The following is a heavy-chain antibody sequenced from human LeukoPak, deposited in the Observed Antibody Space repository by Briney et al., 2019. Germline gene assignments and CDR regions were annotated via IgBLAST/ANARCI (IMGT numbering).Heavy chain of an antibody. CDR1: GYSFATYW. J-gene: IGHJ4*02. V-gene: IGHV5-51*01. D-gene: IGHD1-1*01. Sequence: GESLKISCKGSGYSFATYWIAWVRQMPGKGLEWMGVIFPGDSDTRYSPSFQGQVTISADKSINTAYLQWSSLKASDTAMYYCARERDYWGQGTLVTVSS. CDR2: IFPGDSDT. CDR3: ARERDY.